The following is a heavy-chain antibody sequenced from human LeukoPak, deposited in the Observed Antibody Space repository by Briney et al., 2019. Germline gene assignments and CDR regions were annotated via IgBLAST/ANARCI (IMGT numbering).Heavy chain of an antibody. CDR3: ARGRAAAAAPPFDY. Sequence: SSETLSLTCAVYGGSFSGYYWSWIRQPPGKGLEWIGEINHSGSTNYNPSLKSRVTISVDTSKNQFSLKLSSVTAADTAVYYCARGRAAAAAPPFDYWGQGTLVTVSS. D-gene: IGHD6-13*01. CDR2: INHSGST. CDR1: GGSFSGYY. J-gene: IGHJ4*02. V-gene: IGHV4-34*01.